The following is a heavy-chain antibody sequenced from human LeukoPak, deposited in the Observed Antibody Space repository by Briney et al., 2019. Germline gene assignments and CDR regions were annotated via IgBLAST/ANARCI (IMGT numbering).Heavy chain of an antibody. V-gene: IGHV3-66*02. J-gene: IGHJ4*02. D-gene: IGHD4-17*01. CDR2: IYSGGST. CDR1: GFTFRNAW. Sequence: EGSLRLSCEASGFTFRNAWMSWVRQAPGKGLEWVSVIYSGGSTYYADSVKGRFTISRDNSKNTLYLQMNSLRAEDTAVYYCAREKYGEVGTHDYWGQGTLVTVSS. CDR3: AREKYGEVGTHDY.